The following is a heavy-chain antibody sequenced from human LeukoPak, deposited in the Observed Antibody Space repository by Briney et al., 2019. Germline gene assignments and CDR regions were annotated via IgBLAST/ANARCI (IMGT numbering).Heavy chain of an antibody. V-gene: IGHV4-59*01. J-gene: IGHJ6*03. Sequence: SETLSLTCTVSGGSISSYYWSWIRQPPGKGLEWIGYIYYSGSTNYNPSLKSRVTISVDTSKNQFSLKLSSVTAADTAVYYCARDPDEGFYYYYYMDVWGKGTTVTVSS. CDR3: ARDPDEGFYYYYYMDV. CDR1: GGSISSYY. CDR2: IYYSGST.